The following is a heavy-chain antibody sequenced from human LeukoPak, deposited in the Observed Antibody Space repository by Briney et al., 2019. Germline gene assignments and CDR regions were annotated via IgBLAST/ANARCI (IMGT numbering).Heavy chain of an antibody. CDR3: ARLHSSRAEEFDP. CDR2: IYYTGIT. Sequence: SETLSLTCTVSGGSISSYYWSWIRQSPGKGLEWIGYIYYTGITAYNPSLGSRVTISVDRSNNQFSLRLTSVTAADTAVYYCARLHSSRAEEFDPWGQGTLVTVSS. CDR1: GGSISSYY. V-gene: IGHV4-59*01. J-gene: IGHJ5*02.